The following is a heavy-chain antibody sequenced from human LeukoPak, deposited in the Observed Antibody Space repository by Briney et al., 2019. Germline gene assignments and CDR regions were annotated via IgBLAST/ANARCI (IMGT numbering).Heavy chain of an antibody. Sequence: GGSLRLSCAASGISLIAYGMHSGRQAPGRGLEWVAVIWYDGSQQYYEDSVEGRFTISKDNSKNTLYLQMNSLRAEDTAIYHCTTSGGASYYMDVWGKGTTVIVSS. CDR3: TTSGGASYYMDV. CDR1: GISLIAYG. V-gene: IGHV3-33*03. J-gene: IGHJ6*03. D-gene: IGHD3-10*01. CDR2: IWYDGSQQ.